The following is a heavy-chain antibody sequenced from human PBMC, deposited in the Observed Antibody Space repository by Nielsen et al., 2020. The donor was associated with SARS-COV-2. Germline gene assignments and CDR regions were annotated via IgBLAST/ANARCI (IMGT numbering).Heavy chain of an antibody. Sequence: GGSLRLSCAASGFSFSSYAMSWVRQAPGKGLEWVSTISGSGGSTYYADSVKGRFTSSRDNSKNTLYLQMNSLRVEDTAVYYCAKDSSVGATPDYWGQGTLVTVSS. V-gene: IGHV3-23*01. D-gene: IGHD1-26*01. CDR1: GFSFSSYA. CDR2: ISGSGGST. CDR3: AKDSSVGATPDY. J-gene: IGHJ4*02.